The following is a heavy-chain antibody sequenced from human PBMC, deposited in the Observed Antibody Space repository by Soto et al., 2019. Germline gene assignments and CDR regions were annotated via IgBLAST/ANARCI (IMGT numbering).Heavy chain of an antibody. CDR3: ARDRNGGSGSYLY. CDR1: GGTFSSYA. D-gene: IGHD3-10*01. Sequence: ASVKVSCKASGGTFSSYAISWVRQAPGQGLEWMGGIIPIFGTANYAQKFQGRVTITADESTSTAYMELSSLRSEDTAVYYCARDRNGGSGSYLYWGQGTLVTVSS. CDR2: IIPIFGTA. J-gene: IGHJ4*02. V-gene: IGHV1-69*13.